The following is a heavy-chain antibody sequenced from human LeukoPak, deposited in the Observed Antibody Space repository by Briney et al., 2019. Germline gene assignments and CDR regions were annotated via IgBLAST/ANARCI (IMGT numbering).Heavy chain of an antibody. CDR1: GFIFSSYS. D-gene: IGHD1-26*01. V-gene: IGHV3-21*01. Sequence: GSLRLSCAASGFIFSSYSMNWVRQAPGKGLEWVSSISGSSSYIYYADSVKGRFTISRDNAKNSLYLQMNSLRAEDTAVYYCARELLYSGSFGFDYWGQGTLVTVSS. J-gene: IGHJ4*02. CDR2: ISGSSSYI. CDR3: ARELLYSGSFGFDY.